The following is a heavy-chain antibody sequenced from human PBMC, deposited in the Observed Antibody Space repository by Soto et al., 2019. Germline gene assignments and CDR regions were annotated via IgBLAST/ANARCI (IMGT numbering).Heavy chain of an antibody. V-gene: IGHV3-15*01. CDR3: TTEGYYDFWSGFSSADDYGMDV. CDR2: IKSKTDGGTT. CDR1: GFTFSNAW. Sequence: GGSLRLSCAASGFTFSNAWMSWVRQAPGKGLEWVGRIKSKTDGGTTDYAAPVKGRFTISRDDSKNTLYLQMNSLKTEDTAVYYCTTEGYYDFWSGFSSADDYGMDVWGQGTTVTVSS. J-gene: IGHJ6*02. D-gene: IGHD3-3*01.